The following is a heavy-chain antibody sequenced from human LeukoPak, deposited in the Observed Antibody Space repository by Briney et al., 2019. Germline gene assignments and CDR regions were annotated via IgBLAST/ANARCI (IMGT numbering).Heavy chain of an antibody. V-gene: IGHV5-10-1*01. J-gene: IGHJ4*02. CDR2: IDPSDSFT. CDR3: ARHRDYYDMSGHDH. Sequence: GESLKISCKGSGYSFSTYWISWVRQMPGKGLEWMGRIDPSDSFTNYSPSFQGHVTISADKSISTAYLQWSSLKASDTAIYYCARHRDYYDMSGHDHWGQGVLVTVSS. D-gene: IGHD3-22*01. CDR1: GYSFSTYW.